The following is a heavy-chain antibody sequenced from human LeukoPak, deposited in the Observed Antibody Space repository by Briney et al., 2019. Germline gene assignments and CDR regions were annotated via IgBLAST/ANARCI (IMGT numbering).Heavy chain of an antibody. V-gene: IGHV3-21*01. CDR3: AGRAGIFDY. CDR1: GFTFSSYS. D-gene: IGHD6-13*01. CDR2: ISSSSSYI. Sequence: GGSLRLSCAASGFTFSSYSMNWGRQAPGKGLEWVSSISSSSSYIYYADSVKGRFTISRDNAKNSLYLQMNSLRAEDTAVYYCAGRAGIFDYSGQGTLVTVSS. J-gene: IGHJ4*02.